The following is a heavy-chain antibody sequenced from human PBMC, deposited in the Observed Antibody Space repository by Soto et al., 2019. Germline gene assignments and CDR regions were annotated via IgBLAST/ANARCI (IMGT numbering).Heavy chain of an antibody. V-gene: IGHV4-34*12. CDR1: GGSFSGYY. CDR2: IIHTGST. CDR3: ARVGQPPSDY. Sequence: QVHIQQWGAGLLKPSETLSLTCAVYGGSFSGYYWSWIRQPPGKGLEWIGEIIHTGSTNYNPSLKSRVTISVHTSKKQFSLKLNSVTAADTAVYYCARVGQPPSDYWGQGALVTVSS. D-gene: IGHD2-2*01. J-gene: IGHJ4*02.